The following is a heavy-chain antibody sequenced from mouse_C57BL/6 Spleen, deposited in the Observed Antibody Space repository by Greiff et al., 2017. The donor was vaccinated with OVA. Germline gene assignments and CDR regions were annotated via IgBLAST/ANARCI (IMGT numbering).Heavy chain of an antibody. CDR3: ARNGPYAYFDF. Sequence: QVQLQQPGAELVKPGASVKLSCKASGYTFTSYWMHWVKQRPGRGLEWIGWIDPNSGGTKYNEKFKGKATMTVDKPSSTAYMQLSSLTSEDSAVYSCARNGPYAYFDFWGKGTTVTVSS. V-gene: IGHV1-72*01. CDR1: GYTFTSYW. D-gene: IGHD1-1*01. CDR2: IDPNSGGT. J-gene: IGHJ1*03.